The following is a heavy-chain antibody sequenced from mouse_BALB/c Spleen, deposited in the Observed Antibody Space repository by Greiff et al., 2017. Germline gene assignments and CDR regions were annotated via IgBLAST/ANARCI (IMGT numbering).Heavy chain of an antibody. CDR1: GYAFSSYW. V-gene: IGHV1-80*01. CDR2: IYPGDGDT. CDR3: AKYGSSPAMDY. J-gene: IGHJ4*01. D-gene: IGHD1-1*01. Sequence: VKLVESGAELVRPGSSVKISCKASGYAFSSYWMNWVKQRPGQGLEWIGQIYPGDGDTNYNGKFKGKATLTADKSSSTAYMQLSSLTSEDSAVYFCAKYGSSPAMDYWGQGTSVTVSS.